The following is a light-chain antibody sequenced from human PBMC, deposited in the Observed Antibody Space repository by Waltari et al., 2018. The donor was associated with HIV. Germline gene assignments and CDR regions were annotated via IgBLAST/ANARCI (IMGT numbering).Light chain of an antibody. CDR3: ATWDDSLNGVL. CDR2: RDT. J-gene: IGLJ2*01. CDR1: SSNIGSNS. V-gene: IGLV1-47*01. Sequence: SVLTQPPSASGTPGQKVTISCSGSSSNIGSNSVFWYQQLPGAAPKLLIYRDTQRPSGVPDRVSGSKSGTSASRAISGLRSEDEAVYSCATWDDSLNGVLFGGGTNLNVL.